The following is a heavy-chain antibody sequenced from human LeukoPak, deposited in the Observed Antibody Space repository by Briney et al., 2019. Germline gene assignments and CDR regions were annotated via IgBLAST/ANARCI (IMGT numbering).Heavy chain of an antibody. J-gene: IGHJ4*02. CDR2: AGSGGGT. CDR3: ARRLAQTRGFDF. CDR1: GFTLSTYS. Sequence: GGSLRLSCVVSGFTLSTYSMSWVRQAPGKGLELVSSAGSGGGTYYADAVKGRFTISRDNSKNTLYLQMNSLRAEDTAVYYCARRLAQTRGFDFWGQGTLVTVSS. D-gene: IGHD3-3*01. V-gene: IGHV3-23*01.